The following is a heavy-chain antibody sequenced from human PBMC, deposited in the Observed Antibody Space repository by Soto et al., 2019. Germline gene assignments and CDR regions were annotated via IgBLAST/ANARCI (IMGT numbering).Heavy chain of an antibody. V-gene: IGHV4-39*07. CDR1: GDSITSNSYF. J-gene: IGHJ5*02. Sequence: SETLSLTCTVSGDSITSNSYFWAWIRQPPGKGLEWIGGIYYSGNTYYNPSLKSRVTISVDTSKNQFSLKLSSVTAADTAVYYCATATVVYYDSSGYYDWFDPWGQGTLVTVSS. D-gene: IGHD3-22*01. CDR3: ATATVVYYDSSGYYDWFDP. CDR2: IYYSGNT.